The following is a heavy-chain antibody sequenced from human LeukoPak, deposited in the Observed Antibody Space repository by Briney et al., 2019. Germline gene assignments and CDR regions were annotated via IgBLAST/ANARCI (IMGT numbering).Heavy chain of an antibody. CDR2: IWYDGSNK. J-gene: IGHJ4*02. V-gene: IGHV3-33*01. CDR3: ARTSSSSDFYIDY. D-gene: IGHD6-6*01. CDR1: GFTFSSYG. Sequence: QPGRSLSLSCAASGFTFSSYGMRWVRQAPGKGREWVAVIWYDGSNKYYADSVKGRFTISRDNSKNTLYLQMNSLRAEDTAVYYCARTSSSSDFYIDYWGQGTLVTVSS.